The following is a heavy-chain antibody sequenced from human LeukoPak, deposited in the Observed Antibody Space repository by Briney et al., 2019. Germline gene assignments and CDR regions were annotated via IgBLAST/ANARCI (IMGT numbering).Heavy chain of an antibody. V-gene: IGHV1-46*01. CDR1: GYTFTSYY. Sequence: GASVKVSCKASGYTFTSYYMHWVRQAPGQGLEWMGITNPSGGSTSYAQKFQGRVTMTRDTSTSTVYMELSSLRSEDTAVYYCARVRPVTTTFDYWGQGTLVTVSS. CDR3: ARVRPVTTTFDY. D-gene: IGHD4-11*01. CDR2: TNPSGGST. J-gene: IGHJ4*02.